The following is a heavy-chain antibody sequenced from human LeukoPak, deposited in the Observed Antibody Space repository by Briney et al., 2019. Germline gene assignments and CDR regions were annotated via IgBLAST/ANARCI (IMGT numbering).Heavy chain of an antibody. V-gene: IGHV3-48*03. Sequence: GGSLRLSCEASGFTFGSYEMNWVRQAPGKGLEWVSYISSSGSTIYYADSVKGRFTISRDNAKNSLYLQMNSLRAEDTAVYYCARFVYDSSGSRDFYFDYWGQGTLVTVSS. CDR2: ISSSGSTI. D-gene: IGHD3-22*01. CDR1: GFTFGSYE. CDR3: ARFVYDSSGSRDFYFDY. J-gene: IGHJ4*02.